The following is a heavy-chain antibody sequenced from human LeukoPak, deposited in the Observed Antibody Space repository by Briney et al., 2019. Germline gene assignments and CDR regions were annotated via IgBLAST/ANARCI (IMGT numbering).Heavy chain of an antibody. V-gene: IGHV4-39*01. CDR2: IYYSGGT. J-gene: IGHJ4*02. CDR1: GGSFSNRSYY. Sequence: PSETLSLTCTVSGGSFSNRSYYWGWIRQPPGKGLQWIGSIYYSGGTFYNPSLKSRVTISGDTSKNQFSLKLSSVTAADTAVYYCARGYCSGGSCYGGVDYWGQGTLVTVSS. CDR3: ARGYCSGGSCYGGVDY. D-gene: IGHD2-15*01.